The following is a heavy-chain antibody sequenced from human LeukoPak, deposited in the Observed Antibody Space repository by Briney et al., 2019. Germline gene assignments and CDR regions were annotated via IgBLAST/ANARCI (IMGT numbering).Heavy chain of an antibody. J-gene: IGHJ4*02. CDR1: GFTFSSYS. V-gene: IGHV3-21*01. Sequence: GGSLRLSCAASGFTFSSYSMNWVRQAPGKGLEWVSSISSSSSYIYYADSVKGRFTISRDNAKNSLYLQMNSLRAEDTAVYYCARGCDSSGYWAFDYWGQGTLVTVSS. CDR2: ISSSSSYI. D-gene: IGHD3-22*01. CDR3: ARGCDSSGYWAFDY.